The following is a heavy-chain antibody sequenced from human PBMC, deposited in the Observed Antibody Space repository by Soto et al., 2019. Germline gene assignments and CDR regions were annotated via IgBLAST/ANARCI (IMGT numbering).Heavy chain of an antibody. V-gene: IGHV4-39*01. CDR2: IYYSGST. D-gene: IGHD3-9*01. CDR1: GGSISSSSYY. Sequence: SETLSLTCTVSGGSISSSSYYWGWIRQPPGKGLEWIGSIYYSGSTYYNPSLKSRVTISVDTSKNQFSLKLSSVTAADTAVYYCARHRDILTGYYNVGAFDIWGQGTMVTVSS. J-gene: IGHJ3*02. CDR3: ARHRDILTGYYNVGAFDI.